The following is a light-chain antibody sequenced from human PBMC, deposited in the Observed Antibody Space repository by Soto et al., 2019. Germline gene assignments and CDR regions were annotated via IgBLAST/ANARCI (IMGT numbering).Light chain of an antibody. CDR1: SGHSSNV. V-gene: IGLV4-69*01. CDR2: LNSDGSH. Sequence: QLVLTQSPSASASLGASVKLTCTLSSGHSSNVIAWHQQQPEKGPRYLMKLNSDGSHSKGDGIPDRFSGSSSGTERYLTISSLQSEDEADYYCQTWSAGIRVFGGGTQLTVL. CDR3: QTWSAGIRV. J-gene: IGLJ3*02.